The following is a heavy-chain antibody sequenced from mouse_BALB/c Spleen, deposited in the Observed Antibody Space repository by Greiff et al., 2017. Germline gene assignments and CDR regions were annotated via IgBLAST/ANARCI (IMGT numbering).Heavy chain of an antibody. V-gene: IGHV1-80*01. Sequence: QESGAELVRPGSSVKISCKASGFAFSSYWMNWVKQRPGQGLEWIGQIYPGDGDTNYNGKFKGKATLTADKSSSTAYMQLSSLTSEDSAVYFCARDTTVVARAYWGQGTLVTVSA. CDR1: GFAFSSYW. CDR2: IYPGDGDT. CDR3: ARDTTVVARAY. J-gene: IGHJ3*01. D-gene: IGHD1-1*01.